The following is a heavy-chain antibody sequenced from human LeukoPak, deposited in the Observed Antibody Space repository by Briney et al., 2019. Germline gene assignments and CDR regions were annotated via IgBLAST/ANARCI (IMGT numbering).Heavy chain of an antibody. Sequence: GGSLRLSCAASGFTFSTYAMSWVRQAPGKGLEWVSAISGSRGSTYYTDSVKGRFTISRDNAKNSLYLQMNSLRAEDTAVYYCARALRASSGWGYWGQGILVTVSS. D-gene: IGHD6-19*01. CDR1: GFTFSTYA. J-gene: IGHJ4*02. V-gene: IGHV3-23*01. CDR2: ISGSRGST. CDR3: ARALRASSGWGY.